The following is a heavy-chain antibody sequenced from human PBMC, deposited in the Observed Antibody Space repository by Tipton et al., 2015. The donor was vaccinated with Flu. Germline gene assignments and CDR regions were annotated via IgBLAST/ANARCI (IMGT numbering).Heavy chain of an antibody. V-gene: IGHV3-7*01. J-gene: IGHJ5*02. CDR3: ARAWAAAGSA. Sequence: SLRLSCVASGFIFSDYWMAWVRQAPGKGLEWVANINYDGSTIYYVDSVKGRFTISRDNAKTSLYLQMNNLRAEDTAVYYCARAWAAAGSAWGQGTLVTVSS. CDR2: INYDGSTI. D-gene: IGHD6-13*01. CDR1: GFIFSDYW.